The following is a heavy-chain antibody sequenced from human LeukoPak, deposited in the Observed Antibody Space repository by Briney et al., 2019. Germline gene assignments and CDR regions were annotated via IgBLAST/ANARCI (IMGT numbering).Heavy chain of an antibody. CDR3: TRVTTLTDYYYDY. J-gene: IGHJ4*02. D-gene: IGHD4-17*01. Sequence: GGSLRLSCAASGFTFSDHYMDWVRQAPGKGLEWVGRTRNKTKSYTTEYAASVKGRFTISRDGSKSSLYLQMKSLKTEDTAVYYCTRVTTLTDYYYDYWGQGTLVTVSS. CDR1: GFTFSDHY. V-gene: IGHV3-72*01. CDR2: TRNKTKSYTT.